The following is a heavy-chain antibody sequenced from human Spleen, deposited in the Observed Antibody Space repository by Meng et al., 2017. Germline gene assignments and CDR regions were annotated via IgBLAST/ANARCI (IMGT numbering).Heavy chain of an antibody. CDR2: IYQSGNT. Sequence: QDPVPGPVKPPRPLSXSPAASGDSINSTNWCSGGRQSPGKGLEWIGEIYQSGNTNYNPSLESRVTISLDRSKNQFSLKLSSVTAADTAVYYCARRTTFGIGSWFDPWGQGILVTVSS. J-gene: IGHJ5*02. V-gene: IGHV4-4*03. D-gene: IGHD1/OR15-1a*01. CDR3: ARRTTFGIGSWFDP. CDR1: GDSINSTNW.